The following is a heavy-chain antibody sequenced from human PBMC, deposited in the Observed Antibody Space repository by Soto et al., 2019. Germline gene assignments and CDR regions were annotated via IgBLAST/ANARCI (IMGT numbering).Heavy chain of an antibody. Sequence: QVHLVQSGAEVKKPGASVKVSCKGSGYAFTTYGITWVQQAPGQGLEWMGWISAHNGNTNYAQKLQGRATVTRDTSTSTAYMELRSLRSDDTAVYYCARGRYGDYWGQGALVTVSS. V-gene: IGHV1-18*01. D-gene: IGHD1-1*01. CDR2: ISAHNGNT. CDR3: ARGRYGDY. J-gene: IGHJ4*02. CDR1: GYAFTTYG.